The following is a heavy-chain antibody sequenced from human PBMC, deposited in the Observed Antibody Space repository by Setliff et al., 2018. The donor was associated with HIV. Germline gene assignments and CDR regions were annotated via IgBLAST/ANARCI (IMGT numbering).Heavy chain of an antibody. CDR3: VKWNYPNS. J-gene: IGHJ4*02. Sequence: PGGSLRLSCAASGFTFNNYWMNWVRQAPGKGLVWVSNINDDGSTTNYADSVKGRFTMSRDSAKNTLYLQMNSLRVEDTAVYYCVKWNYPNSWGQGTLVTVSS. D-gene: IGHD1-7*01. CDR1: GFTFNNYW. V-gene: IGHV3-74*01. CDR2: INDDGSTT.